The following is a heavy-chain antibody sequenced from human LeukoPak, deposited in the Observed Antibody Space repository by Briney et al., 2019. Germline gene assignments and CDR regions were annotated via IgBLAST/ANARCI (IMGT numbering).Heavy chain of an antibody. Sequence: SETLSLTCTVSGGSISSYYWSWIRQPPGKGLEWIGYIYYSGSTNYNPSLKSQVTISVDTSKNQFSLKLSSVTAADTAVYYCARVYGGNSVVAFDIWGQGTMVTVSS. CDR3: ARVYGGNSVVAFDI. V-gene: IGHV4-59*01. CDR2: IYYSGST. D-gene: IGHD4-23*01. J-gene: IGHJ3*02. CDR1: GGSISSYY.